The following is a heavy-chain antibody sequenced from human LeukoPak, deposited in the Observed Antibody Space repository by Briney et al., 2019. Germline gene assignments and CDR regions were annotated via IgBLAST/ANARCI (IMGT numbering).Heavy chain of an antibody. CDR2: IYYSGST. V-gene: IGHV4-39*07. CDR3: ARDNIAAARRFDP. CDR1: GGSISSSSYY. J-gene: IGHJ5*02. Sequence: PSETLSLTCTVSGGSISSSSYYWGWIRQPPGKGLEWIGSIYYSGSTYYNPSLKSRVTISVDTSKNQFSLKLSSVTAVDTAVYYCARDNIAAARRFDPWGQGTLVTVSS. D-gene: IGHD6-13*01.